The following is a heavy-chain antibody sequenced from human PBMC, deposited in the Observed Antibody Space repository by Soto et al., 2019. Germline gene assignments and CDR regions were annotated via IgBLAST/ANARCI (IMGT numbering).Heavy chain of an antibody. CDR1: GFTFSSYA. V-gene: IGHV3-30-3*01. D-gene: IGHD6-13*01. CDR3: ARDRRESIAAAATLDY. J-gene: IGHJ4*02. Sequence: PGGSLRLSCAASGFTFSSYAMHWVRQAPGKGLEWVAVISYDGSNKYYADSVKGRFSISRDNSKNTLYLQMNSLRAEDTAVYYCARDRRESIAAAATLDYWSQGTLVTVSS. CDR2: ISYDGSNK.